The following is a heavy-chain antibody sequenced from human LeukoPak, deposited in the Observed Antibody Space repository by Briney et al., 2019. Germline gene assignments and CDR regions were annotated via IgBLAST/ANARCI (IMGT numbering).Heavy chain of an antibody. D-gene: IGHD6-13*01. CDR2: IWNDGSET. Sequence: GVSLRLSCAASGFIFSNYGMHWVRQAPGKRLEGVAVIWNDGSETFHADSVKGRFRIARDNSKNTLYLQMNSLRAEDTAVYFCARDMGRAWYGPPDYWGQGTLVTVSS. CDR3: ARDMGRAWYGPPDY. J-gene: IGHJ4*02. V-gene: IGHV3-33*01. CDR1: GFIFSNYG.